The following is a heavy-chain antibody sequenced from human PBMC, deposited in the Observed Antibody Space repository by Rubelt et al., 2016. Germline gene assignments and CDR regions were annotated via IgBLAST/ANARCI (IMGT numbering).Heavy chain of an antibody. D-gene: IGHD2-2*01. CDR1: GGSFSGYY. CDR3: ARHSHNCSSTSCGLNWFDP. CDR2: INHSGST. Sequence: QVQLQQWGAGLLKPSETLSLTCAVYGGSFSGYYWSWIRQPPGKGLEWIGEINHSGSTYYNPSLKSRVTISVDTSKTRFSLRLGSVTAADTAVYYCARHSHNCSSTSCGLNWFDPWGQGTLVTVSS. J-gene: IGHJ5*02. V-gene: IGHV4-34*01.